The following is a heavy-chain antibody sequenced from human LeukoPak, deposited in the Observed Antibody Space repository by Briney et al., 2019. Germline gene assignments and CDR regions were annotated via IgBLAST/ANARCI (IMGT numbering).Heavy chain of an antibody. J-gene: IGHJ4*02. V-gene: IGHV4-59*01. CDR1: GGSISSYY. Sequence: PSETLSVTCTVSGGSISSYYWSWIRQPPGKGLEWIGYMYYSGSTNYNPSLKSRVTISVDTSKNQFSLKLSSVTAADTAVYYCARAEPRGYCSGGSCYSRHFDYWGQGTLGTVSS. CDR2: MYYSGST. CDR3: ARAEPRGYCSGGSCYSRHFDY. D-gene: IGHD2-15*01.